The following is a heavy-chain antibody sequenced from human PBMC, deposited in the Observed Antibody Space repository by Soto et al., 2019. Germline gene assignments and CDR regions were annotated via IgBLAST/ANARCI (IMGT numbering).Heavy chain of an antibody. CDR1: GGTFSSYA. D-gene: IGHD3-16*01. CDR3: ARGIMSRWYPRIYYFDY. J-gene: IGHJ4*02. CDR2: IIPIFGTA. Sequence: GASVKVSCKASGGTFSSYAISWVRQAPGQGLEWMGGIIPIFGTANYAQKFQGRVTITADESTSTAYMELSSLRSEDTAVYYCARGIMSRWYPRIYYFDYWGQGTLVTVSS. V-gene: IGHV1-69*13.